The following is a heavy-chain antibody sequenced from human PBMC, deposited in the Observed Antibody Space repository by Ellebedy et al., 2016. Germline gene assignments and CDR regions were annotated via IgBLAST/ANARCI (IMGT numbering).Heavy chain of an antibody. D-gene: IGHD2-15*01. Sequence: GGSLRLXXAASGFTFSSYGMHWVRQAPGKGLEWVAVISYDGSNKYYADSVKGRFTISRDNSKNTLYLQMNSLRAEDTAVYYCAKGGIYCSGGSCYYFDYWGQGTLVTVSS. CDR2: ISYDGSNK. J-gene: IGHJ4*02. CDR1: GFTFSSYG. CDR3: AKGGIYCSGGSCYYFDY. V-gene: IGHV3-30*18.